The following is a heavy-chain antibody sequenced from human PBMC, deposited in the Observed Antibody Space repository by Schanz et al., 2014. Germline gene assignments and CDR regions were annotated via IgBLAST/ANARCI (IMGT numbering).Heavy chain of an antibody. V-gene: IGHV1-46*01. D-gene: IGHD2-2*01. CDR2: VNPSVRGT. J-gene: IGHJ3*02. CDR1: GYTFTSYG. Sequence: QVQLVQSGAEVKKPGASVKVSCKASGYTFTSYGINWVRQAPGQGLEWMGIVNPSVRGTHFAREFQGRVTVTSDTSTSTAYMELSSLRYEDAALYYCARGTMPGTFDIWGQGTMVTVSS. CDR3: ARGTMPGTFDI.